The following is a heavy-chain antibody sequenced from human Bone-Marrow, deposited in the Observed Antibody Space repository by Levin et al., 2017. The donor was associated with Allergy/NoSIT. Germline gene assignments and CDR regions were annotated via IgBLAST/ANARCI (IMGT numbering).Heavy chain of an antibody. D-gene: IGHD4-11*01. J-gene: IGHJ4*02. V-gene: IGHV4-31*03. Sequence: RSSETLSLTCTVSGGSISTGGYYWNWIRQHPGKGLEWIGYIYYTGTTYYNPSLKSRLTISVDTSENQFSLNLSSVPAADTAVYYCASAASSNGLSYWGQGTLVTVSS. CDR1: GGSISTGGYY. CDR2: IYYTGTT. CDR3: ASAASSNGLSY.